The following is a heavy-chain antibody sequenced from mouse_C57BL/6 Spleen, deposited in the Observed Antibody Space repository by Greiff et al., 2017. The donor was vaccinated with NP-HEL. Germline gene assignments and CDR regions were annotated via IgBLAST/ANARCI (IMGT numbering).Heavy chain of an antibody. V-gene: IGHV1-39*01. D-gene: IGHD2-4*01. CDR1: GYSFTDSN. CDR2: INPTYGPT. Sequence: EVQLQQSGPELVKPGASVQISCTASGYSFTDSNLNWVKQSNGKSLEWIGVINPTYGPTSYHQQFKGHATLTLDQSSSTAYMQLNSLTSEDSAVYYCARRKSSFYYDYDGNYFDYWGQGTTLTVSS. CDR3: ARRKSSFYYDYDGNYFDY. J-gene: IGHJ2*01.